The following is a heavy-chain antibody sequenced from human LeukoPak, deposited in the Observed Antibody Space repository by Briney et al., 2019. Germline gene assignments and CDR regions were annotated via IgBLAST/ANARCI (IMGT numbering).Heavy chain of an antibody. Sequence: GGSLRLSCAASGFTVSNYYMSWVPQAPGQGLEWVSVIYTSGSTYDADSVRGRFTISRDKSKNTLYLQMNSLRAEDAAVYYCARGGSDGGDYSSFDIWGLGTMVTVSS. J-gene: IGHJ3*02. CDR3: ARGGSDGGDYSSFDI. V-gene: IGHV3-66*01. D-gene: IGHD4-17*01. CDR2: IYTSGST. CDR1: GFTVSNYY.